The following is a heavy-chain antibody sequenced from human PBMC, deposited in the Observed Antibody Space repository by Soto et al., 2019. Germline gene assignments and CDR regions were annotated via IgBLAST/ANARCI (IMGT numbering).Heavy chain of an antibody. CDR3: ARAFLYCTNGVCYNAGWFDP. Sequence: QLQLQESGSGLVKPSQTLSLTCAVSGGSISSGGYSWSWIRQPPGKGLEWIGYIYHSGSTYYNPSLKSRVTISVDRSKDQFSPKLSSVTAADTAVYYCARAFLYCTNGVCYNAGWFDPCGQGTLVTVSS. V-gene: IGHV4-30-2*01. CDR1: GGSISSGGYS. D-gene: IGHD2-8*01. J-gene: IGHJ5*02. CDR2: IYHSGST.